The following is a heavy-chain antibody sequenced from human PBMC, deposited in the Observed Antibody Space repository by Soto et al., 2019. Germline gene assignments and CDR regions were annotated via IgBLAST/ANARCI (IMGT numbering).Heavy chain of an antibody. J-gene: IGHJ3*01. D-gene: IGHD3-22*01. V-gene: IGHV2-26*01. CDR1: GISLSNARMG. Sequence: SGPTLVNPTETLTLTCTVSGISLSNARMGVSWIRQPPGKALEWLAHIFSNDDKSYTTSLKSRLTISKDTSKSQVVLSMTNMDPADTGTYYCVRMTDYDSNLDAFDVWGQGTMVTVSS. CDR2: IFSNDDK. CDR3: VRMTDYDSNLDAFDV.